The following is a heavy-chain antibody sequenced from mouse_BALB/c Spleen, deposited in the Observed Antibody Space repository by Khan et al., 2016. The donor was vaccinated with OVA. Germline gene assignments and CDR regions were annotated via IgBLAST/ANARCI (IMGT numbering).Heavy chain of an antibody. CDR2: IDPYNGGT. Sequence: EVQLKQSGPELVKPGASVKVSCKASGYSFTDYNIFWVKQSHGKSLEWIGYIDPYNGGTSYNQKFEGKATLTVDKSSSTAFMHLSSLTSEDSAVFYCARTDYYGSSYYFDYWGQGTTLTVSS. J-gene: IGHJ2*01. CDR1: GYSFTDYN. CDR3: ARTDYYGSSYYFDY. V-gene: IGHV1S135*01. D-gene: IGHD1-1*01.